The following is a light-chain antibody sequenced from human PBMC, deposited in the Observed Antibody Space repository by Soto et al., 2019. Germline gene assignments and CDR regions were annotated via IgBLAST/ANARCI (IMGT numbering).Light chain of an antibody. CDR2: DAF. Sequence: DIQMTQSPSSLSASVGDRVNITCQASQAISNFLNWYQQKPGKAPKLLIYDAFNLVTGVPPRYSGSGFGTDFTFTISSLQTEQIRRYYSQQHQNLSLTFGGGTKVEIK. V-gene: IGKV1-33*01. CDR1: QAISNF. J-gene: IGKJ4*01. CDR3: QQHQNLSLT.